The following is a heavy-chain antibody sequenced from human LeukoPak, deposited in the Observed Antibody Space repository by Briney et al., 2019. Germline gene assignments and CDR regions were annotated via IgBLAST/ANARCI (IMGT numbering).Heavy chain of an antibody. Sequence: GASVKVSCKASGYTFTSYYMHWVRQAPGQGLEWMGIINPRGGSTSYAQKFQGGVTMTRDTSPSTVSMELSSLRYEDTAVCYCVRGWRVCLRGPFDPWGQGTLVIVSS. CDR2: INPRGGST. CDR3: VRGWRVCLRGPFDP. CDR1: GYTFTSYY. V-gene: IGHV1-46*03. D-gene: IGHD3-10*01. J-gene: IGHJ5*02.